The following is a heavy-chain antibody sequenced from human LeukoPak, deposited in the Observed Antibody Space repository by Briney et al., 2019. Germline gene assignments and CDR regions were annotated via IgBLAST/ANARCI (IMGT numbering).Heavy chain of an antibody. CDR2: IYYSGST. CDR3: ARTKSPVYYYGMDV. CDR1: GGSMSPYH. J-gene: IGHJ6*02. Sequence: SETLSLTCTVSGGSMSPYHWGWIRQPPGKGLEWTGYIYYSGSTNYNPSLKSRVTISVDTSKNQFSLKLSSVTAADTAVYYCARTKSPVYYYGMDVWGQGTTVTVSS. V-gene: IGHV4-59*08.